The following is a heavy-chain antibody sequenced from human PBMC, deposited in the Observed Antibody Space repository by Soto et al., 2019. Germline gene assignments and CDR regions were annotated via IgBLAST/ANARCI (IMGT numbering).Heavy chain of an antibody. CDR1: GFTFSDFY. Sequence: SGGTLRLSCVASGFTFSDFYMSWIRQAPGKGLEWLSYISPNSKSREYADSVKGRHTISRDNAKKSLYRQMNSLRAEDTSVYYCVRGGGRGQFDSWSQGTLVTVSS. J-gene: IGHJ4*02. CDR2: ISPNSKSR. CDR3: VRGGGRGQFDS. D-gene: IGHD1-26*01. V-gene: IGHV3-11*06.